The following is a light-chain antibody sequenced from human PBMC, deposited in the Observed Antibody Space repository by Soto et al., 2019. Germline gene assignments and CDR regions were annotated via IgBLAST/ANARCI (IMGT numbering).Light chain of an antibody. V-gene: IGKV3-20*01. CDR3: QQYDISPIT. J-gene: IGKJ5*01. CDR1: QSVSSSF. Sequence: EIVLTQSPGTLSLSPGERATLSCRASQSVSSSFLAWYQQKPGRAPRLLIYGASSRATGIPDRFSGSGSGTDFTLTISRLETEDFAVYFCQQYDISPITFGQGTRLEIK. CDR2: GAS.